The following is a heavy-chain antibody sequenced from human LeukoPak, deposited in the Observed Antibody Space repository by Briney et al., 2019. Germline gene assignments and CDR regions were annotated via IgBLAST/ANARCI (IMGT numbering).Heavy chain of an antibody. J-gene: IGHJ6*03. V-gene: IGHV4-4*07. CDR2: IYTSGST. Sequence: PSETLSLTCTVSGGSISSYYWSWLRQPAGKGLEWIGRIYTSGSTNYNPPLKSRVTMSVDTSKTQFSLNLSSVTAADTAVYYCARETGSGSYSYYYYYMDVWGKGTTVTVSS. CDR3: ARETGSGSYSYYYYYMDV. D-gene: IGHD1-26*01. CDR1: GGSISSYY.